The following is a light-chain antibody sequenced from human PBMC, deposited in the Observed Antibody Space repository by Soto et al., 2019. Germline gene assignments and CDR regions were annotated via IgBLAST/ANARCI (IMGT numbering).Light chain of an antibody. V-gene: IGLV2-14*01. J-gene: IGLJ2*01. Sequence: QSVLTQPASVSGSPGQSITISCTGTSSDVGGYNYVSWYQQHPGKAPKLMIYEVSNRPSRVSNRFSGSKFGNTASLTISGLQAEDEADYYCSSYTSSSTPVVFGGGTKLTVL. CDR2: EVS. CDR1: SSDVGGYNY. CDR3: SSYTSSSTPVV.